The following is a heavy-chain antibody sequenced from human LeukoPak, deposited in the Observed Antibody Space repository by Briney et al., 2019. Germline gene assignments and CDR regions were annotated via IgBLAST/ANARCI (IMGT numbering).Heavy chain of an antibody. CDR2: IYTSGST. V-gene: IGHV4-4*07. CDR3: ARDCREGGSCYSFDY. J-gene: IGHJ4*02. D-gene: IGHD2-15*01. Sequence: PSETLSLTCTVSGGSISSYYWSWIRQPAGKGLEWIGRIYTSGSTNYNPSLKSRVTMSVDTSKNQFSLKLSSVTAADTAVYYCARDCREGGSCYSFDYWGQGTLVTVSS. CDR1: GGSISSYY.